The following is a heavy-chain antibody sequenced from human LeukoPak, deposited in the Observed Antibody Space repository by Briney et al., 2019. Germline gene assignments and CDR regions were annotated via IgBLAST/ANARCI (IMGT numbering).Heavy chain of an antibody. J-gene: IGHJ5*02. CDR3: SRSENGDYVA. Sequence: GGSLRLSCAASGFTFSSYAMSWVRQAPGKGLEWVSTISGSGATTYFSDSVKGRFTISRDDSKNTLYLQMNSLRGEDTAVYYCSRSENGDYVAWGQGALVTVYS. CDR1: GFTFSSYA. V-gene: IGHV3-23*01. CDR2: ISGSGATT. D-gene: IGHD4-17*01.